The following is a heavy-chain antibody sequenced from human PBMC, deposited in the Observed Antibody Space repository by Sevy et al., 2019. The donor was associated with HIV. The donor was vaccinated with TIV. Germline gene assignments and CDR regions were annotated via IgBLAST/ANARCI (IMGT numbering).Heavy chain of an antibody. Sequence: GGSLRLSCAASGFTFSSYGMHWVRQAPGKGLEWVAFIRYDGSNKYYADSVKGRFTISRDNSKNTLYLQMNSLRAEDTAVYYCAKDPSTYSSSWYRYYYYYYGMDVWGQGTTVTVSS. D-gene: IGHD6-13*01. J-gene: IGHJ6*02. CDR1: GFTFSSYG. V-gene: IGHV3-30*02. CDR3: AKDPSTYSSSWYRYYYYYYGMDV. CDR2: IRYDGSNK.